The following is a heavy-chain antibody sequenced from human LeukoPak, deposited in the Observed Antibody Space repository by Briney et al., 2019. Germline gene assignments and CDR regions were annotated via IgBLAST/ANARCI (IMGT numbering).Heavy chain of an antibody. Sequence: GESLKISCEGSGYSFTSYWIGWVRQMPGKGLEWMGIIYPGDSATRNSPSFQGQVTISADKSISTAYLQWSSLKASDTAMYYCARNPSGYHFDYWGQGTLVTVSS. D-gene: IGHD6-13*01. V-gene: IGHV5-51*01. CDR1: GYSFTSYW. CDR3: ARNPSGYHFDY. J-gene: IGHJ4*02. CDR2: IYPGDSAT.